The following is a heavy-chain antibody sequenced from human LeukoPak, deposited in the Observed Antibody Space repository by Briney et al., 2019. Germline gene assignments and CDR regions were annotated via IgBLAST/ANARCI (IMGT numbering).Heavy chain of an antibody. J-gene: IGHJ4*02. Sequence: GGSLRLSCAASGFTFSSYSMNWVRQAPGKGLEWVSYISSSSSTIYYADSVKGRFTISRDNSKNTLYLQMNSLRAEDTAVYYCARVKYSSSWYGPFGYWGQGTLVTVSS. D-gene: IGHD6-13*01. CDR2: ISSSSSTI. CDR3: ARVKYSSSWYGPFGY. V-gene: IGHV3-48*01. CDR1: GFTFSSYS.